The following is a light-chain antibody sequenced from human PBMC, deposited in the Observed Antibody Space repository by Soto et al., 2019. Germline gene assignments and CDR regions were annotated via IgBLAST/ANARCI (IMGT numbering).Light chain of an antibody. J-gene: IGKJ2*01. CDR2: WAS. Sequence: DNVMTQSPDSLAVSLGERATINCRSSQSVLYSPNNKNYLAWYQQKPGQPPKLLIYWASTRESWVPDRFSGSGSATDFSLTISSLQAEDVAVYYCQQYYGVPYTFGQGTKL. V-gene: IGKV4-1*01. CDR1: QSVLYSPNNKNY. CDR3: QQYYGVPYT.